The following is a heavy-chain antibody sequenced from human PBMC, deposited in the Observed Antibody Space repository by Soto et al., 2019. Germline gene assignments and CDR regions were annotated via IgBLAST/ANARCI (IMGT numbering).Heavy chain of an antibody. CDR2: ISWNSDSI. CDR1: GFIFDDFA. J-gene: IGHJ4*02. V-gene: IGHV3-9*01. Sequence: EAQLVESGGGLVQPGRSLRLSCAGSGFIFDDFAIHWVRQAPGKGLEWVSGISWNSDSIGYADSVKGRFTISRDNTKNGLYLQMNSLRVEDTALYYCTKVRGLYDFWSGPLHFDLWGQGTLVTVSS. CDR3: TKVRGLYDFWSGPLHFDL. D-gene: IGHD3-3*01.